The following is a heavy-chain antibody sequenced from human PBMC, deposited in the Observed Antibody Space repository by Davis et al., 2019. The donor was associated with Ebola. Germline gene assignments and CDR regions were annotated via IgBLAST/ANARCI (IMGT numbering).Heavy chain of an antibody. Sequence: PSETLSLTCTVSGGSISSYYWSWIRQPAGKGLEWIGEINHSGSANYNPSLKSRVTISVATSKNQFSLDLSSVTAADTAVYYCARAGSYRPYYFDYWGQGTLVTVSS. V-gene: IGHV4-34*01. CDR3: ARAGSYRPYYFDY. CDR1: GGSISSYY. D-gene: IGHD3-16*02. CDR2: INHSGSA. J-gene: IGHJ4*02.